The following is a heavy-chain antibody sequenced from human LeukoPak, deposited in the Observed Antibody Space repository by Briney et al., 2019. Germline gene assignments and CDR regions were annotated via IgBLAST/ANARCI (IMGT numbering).Heavy chain of an antibody. CDR2: ITSDGSIT. V-gene: IGHV3-74*01. CDR1: GFTFSTYW. Sequence: GRSLRLSCAASGFTFSTYWMHWVRQTPGKGLVWVSLITSDGSITIYADSVKGRFTISRDNAKNTLYLQMNSLRAEDTAVYYCVRDGSGTTPFDYWGQGTLVTVSS. J-gene: IGHJ4*02. CDR3: VRDGSGTTPFDY. D-gene: IGHD1-1*01.